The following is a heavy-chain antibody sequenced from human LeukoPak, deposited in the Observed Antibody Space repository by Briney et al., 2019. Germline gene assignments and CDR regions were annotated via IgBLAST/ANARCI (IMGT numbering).Heavy chain of an antibody. CDR2: INPNSGNT. J-gene: IGHJ6*03. Sequence: ASVKVSCKASGYTFTGYYMHWVRQAPGQGLEWMGWINPNSGNTGYAQKFQGRVTITRNTSISTAYMELSSLRSEDTAVYYCARGRGYSSGYNYMDVWGKGTTVTVSS. CDR1: GYTFTGYY. D-gene: IGHD3-22*01. CDR3: ARGRGYSSGYNYMDV. V-gene: IGHV1-8*03.